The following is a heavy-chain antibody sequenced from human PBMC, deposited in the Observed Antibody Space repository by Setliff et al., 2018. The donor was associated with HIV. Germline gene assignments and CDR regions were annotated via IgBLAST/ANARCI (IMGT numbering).Heavy chain of an antibody. CDR3: ARGRQRLLRGYFDL. D-gene: IGHD6-25*01. J-gene: IGHJ2*01. CDR2: IIPIFGTA. V-gene: IGHV1-69*13. Sequence: GASVKVSCKASGGTFSSYAISWVRQAPGQGLEWMGGIIPIFGTANYAQKFQGRVTITAAESTSTAYMELSSLRSEDTAVYYCARGRQRLLRGYFDLWGRGTLVTVSS. CDR1: GGTFSSYA.